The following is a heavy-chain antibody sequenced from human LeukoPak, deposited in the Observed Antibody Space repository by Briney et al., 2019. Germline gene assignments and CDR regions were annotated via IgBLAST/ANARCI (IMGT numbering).Heavy chain of an antibody. CDR1: GGTFSSYA. CDR3: ARDGITIFGVVKDPFDC. D-gene: IGHD3-3*01. Sequence: ASVKVSCKASGGTFSSYAISWVRQAPGQGLEWMGGIIPIFGTANYAQKFQGRVTITTDESTSTAYMELSSLRSEDTAVYYCARDGITIFGVVKDPFDCWGQGTLVTVSS. J-gene: IGHJ4*02. V-gene: IGHV1-69*05. CDR2: IIPIFGTA.